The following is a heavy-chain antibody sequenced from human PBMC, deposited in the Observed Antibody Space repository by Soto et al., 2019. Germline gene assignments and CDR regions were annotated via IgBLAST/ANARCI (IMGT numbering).Heavy chain of an antibody. CDR2: ISVYTGNT. V-gene: IGHV1-18*04. J-gene: IGHJ6*02. Sequence: QVQLVQSGGEVTKPGASVKVSCTSSGYTFTSYGVSWVRQAPGQGLEWLGWISVYTGNTKQAQKFQDRVTLTTEASTGTASLELRSLRSDDTAVYYCARDRCTTDKCYTHHFDLWGQGTTVTVSS. CDR3: ARDRCTTDKCYTHHFDL. CDR1: GYTFTSYG. D-gene: IGHD2-8*01.